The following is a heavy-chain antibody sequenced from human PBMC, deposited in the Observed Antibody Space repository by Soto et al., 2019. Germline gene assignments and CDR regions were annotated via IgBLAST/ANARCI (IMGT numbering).Heavy chain of an antibody. CDR2: IYYSGST. CDR1: GGSISSSSYY. Sequence: QLQLQESGPGLVKPSETLSLTCTVSGGSISSSSYYWGWIRQPPGKGLEWIGSIYYSGSTYYNPSLKSRVTLSVDTSKNQFSLKLSSVTAADTAVYYCARHGPGPSTPFDYWGQGTLVTVSS. D-gene: IGHD2-2*01. J-gene: IGHJ4*02. V-gene: IGHV4-39*01. CDR3: ARHGPGPSTPFDY.